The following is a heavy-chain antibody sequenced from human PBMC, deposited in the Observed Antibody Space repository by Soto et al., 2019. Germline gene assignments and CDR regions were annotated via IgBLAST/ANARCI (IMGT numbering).Heavy chain of an antibody. CDR3: AKDNSYDYVWGSFDY. D-gene: IGHD3-16*01. J-gene: IGHJ4*02. CDR1: GFTFDDYA. V-gene: IGHV3-9*01. CDR2: ISWNSGSI. Sequence: EVQLVESGGGLVQPGRSLRLSCAASGFTFDDYAMHWVRQAPGKGLEWVSGISWNSGSIGYVDSVKGRFTISRDNAKNSLYLQMNSLRAEDTALYYCAKDNSYDYVWGSFDYWGQGTLVTVSS.